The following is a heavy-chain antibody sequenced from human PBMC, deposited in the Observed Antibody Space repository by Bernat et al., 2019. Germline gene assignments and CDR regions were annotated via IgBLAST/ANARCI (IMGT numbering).Heavy chain of an antibody. V-gene: IGHV3-33*01. D-gene: IGHD3-22*01. Sequence: QVQLVESGGGVVQPGRSLRLSCAASGFTFSSYGMHWVRQAPGKGLEWVAVIWYDGSNKYYVDSVKGRFTISRDNSKNTLYLQMNSLRAEDTVVYYCARVPSPYYYDSSGYAKRYYYYGMDVWGQGTTVTVSS. CDR3: ARVPSPYYYDSSGYAKRYYYYGMDV. J-gene: IGHJ6*02. CDR2: IWYDGSNK. CDR1: GFTFSSYG.